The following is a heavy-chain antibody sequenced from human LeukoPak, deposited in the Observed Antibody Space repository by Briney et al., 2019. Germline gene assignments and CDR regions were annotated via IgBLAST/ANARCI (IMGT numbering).Heavy chain of an antibody. V-gene: IGHV4-59*01. Sequence: SDTLSLTCTVSGGSISSYYWSWIRQPPGKGLEWIGYIYYSGSTNYNPSLKGRVTISVDTSKNQFSLKLSSVTAADTAVYYCARIVRGVMSPDDAFDIWGQGTMVTVSS. J-gene: IGHJ3*02. CDR3: ARIVRGVMSPDDAFDI. CDR2: IYYSGST. CDR1: GGSISSYY. D-gene: IGHD3-10*01.